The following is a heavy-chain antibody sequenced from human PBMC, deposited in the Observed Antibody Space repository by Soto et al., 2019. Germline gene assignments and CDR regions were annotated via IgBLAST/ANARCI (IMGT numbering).Heavy chain of an antibody. CDR3: TCSEPYNSGWYGYFQQ. Sequence: DVQLVESGGGLVQPGRSLRLSCAASGFTFDAYAMHWVRQAPGKGLEWVSSINWNSGDIGYADSVKGRFTISRDNAKKSLYVQMNSLRPEDTALYYCTCSEPYNSGWYGYFQQWGQGTLVTVSS. V-gene: IGHV3-9*01. CDR2: INWNSGDI. D-gene: IGHD6-19*01. J-gene: IGHJ1*01. CDR1: GFTFDAYA.